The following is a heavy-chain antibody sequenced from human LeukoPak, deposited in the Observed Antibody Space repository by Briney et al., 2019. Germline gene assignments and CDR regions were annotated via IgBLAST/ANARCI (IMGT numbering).Heavy chain of an antibody. J-gene: IGHJ4*02. CDR1: GFTVSSNY. Sequence: PGGSLRLSCAASGFTVSSNYMSWVRQAPGKGLEWVSVIYSGGSTYYADSVKGRFTISRDNSKNTLYLQMNSLRAEDTAVYYCAKDNPYSSSWYPIAWGQGTLVTVSS. CDR2: IYSGGST. D-gene: IGHD6-13*01. CDR3: AKDNPYSSSWYPIA. V-gene: IGHV3-66*01.